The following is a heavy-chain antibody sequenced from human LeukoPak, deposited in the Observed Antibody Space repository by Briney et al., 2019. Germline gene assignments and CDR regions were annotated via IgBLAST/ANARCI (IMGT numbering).Heavy chain of an antibody. J-gene: IGHJ4*02. Sequence: GASVKVSCKDSGYTFTSYGISWVRQAPGQGLEWMGWISAYNGNTNYAQKLQGRVTMTTDTSTSTAYMELRSLRSDDTAVYYCARVWAAAGTMPGDYWGQGTLVTVSS. D-gene: IGHD6-13*01. V-gene: IGHV1-18*01. CDR3: ARVWAAAGTMPGDY. CDR1: GYTFTSYG. CDR2: ISAYNGNT.